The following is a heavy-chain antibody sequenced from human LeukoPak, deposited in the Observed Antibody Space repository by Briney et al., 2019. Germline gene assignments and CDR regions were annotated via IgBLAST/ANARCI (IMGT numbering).Heavy chain of an antibody. CDR2: FDPEDGET. CDR3: AKDIDGDSKGPFDY. CDR1: GYTLTELS. D-gene: IGHD4-17*01. J-gene: IGHJ4*02. Sequence: ASVKVSCKVSGYTLTELSMHWVRQAPGKGLEWMGGFDPEDGETIYAQKFQGRVTMTEDTSTDTAYMELSSLRAEDMALYYCAKDIDGDSKGPFDYWGQGTLVTVSS. V-gene: IGHV1-24*01.